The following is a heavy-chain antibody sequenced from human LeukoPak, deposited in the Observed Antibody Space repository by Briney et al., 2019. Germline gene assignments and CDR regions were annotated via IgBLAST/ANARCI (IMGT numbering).Heavy chain of an antibody. D-gene: IGHD5-12*01. Sequence: GRSLRLSCAASGFTFSSYAMHWVRQAPGKGLEWVAVISYDGSNKYYADSVKGRFTISRDNSKNTLYLQMNSLRAEDTAVYYCARDYGYDSVDYRGQGTLVTVSS. CDR1: GFTFSSYA. J-gene: IGHJ4*02. V-gene: IGHV3-30*04. CDR2: ISYDGSNK. CDR3: ARDYGYDSVDY.